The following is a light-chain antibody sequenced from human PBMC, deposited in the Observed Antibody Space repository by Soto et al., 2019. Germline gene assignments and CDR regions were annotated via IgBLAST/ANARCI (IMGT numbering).Light chain of an antibody. CDR2: EGS. Sequence: QSALTQPASVSGSPGQSITISCTGTSSDVGSYNLVSWYQQHPGKAPKLMIYEGSKRPSGVSNRFSGSKSGNTASLTISGLQADDEADYYCCSYAGSRTFYVFGAGTKVTVL. V-gene: IGLV2-23*03. J-gene: IGLJ1*01. CDR3: CSYAGSRTFYV. CDR1: SSDVGSYNL.